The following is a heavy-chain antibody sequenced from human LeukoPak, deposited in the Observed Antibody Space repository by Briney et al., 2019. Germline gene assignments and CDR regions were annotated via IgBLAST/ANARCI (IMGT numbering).Heavy chain of an antibody. V-gene: IGHV1-18*01. D-gene: IGHD3-22*01. CDR1: GYTFTSYG. Sequence: ASVKVSCKASGYTFTSYGISWVRQAPGQGLEWMGWISAYNGNTNYAQKLQGRVTMTTDTSTSTAYMELRSLRSDDTAVYYCAREFHFDNSGHYYWSPFFDFWGQGTLLTVSA. CDR3: AREFHFDNSGHYYWSPFFDF. J-gene: IGHJ4*02. CDR2: ISAYNGNT.